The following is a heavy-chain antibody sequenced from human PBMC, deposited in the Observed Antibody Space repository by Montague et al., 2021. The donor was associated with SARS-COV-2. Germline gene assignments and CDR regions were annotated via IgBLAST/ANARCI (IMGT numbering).Heavy chain of an antibody. Sequence: SETLSLTCAVSGGSISTYDWWSWVRQPPGRGPEWVGHISHGGRTNYNPSLKSRVTMSVDKSKNQFSLKLTSVTAADTAVYYCARFTMVVSATGAFDIWSQGTMVAVSS. CDR2: ISHGGRT. CDR3: ARFTMVVSATGAFDI. CDR1: GGSISTYDW. V-gene: IGHV4-4*02. D-gene: IGHD2-21*02. J-gene: IGHJ3*02.